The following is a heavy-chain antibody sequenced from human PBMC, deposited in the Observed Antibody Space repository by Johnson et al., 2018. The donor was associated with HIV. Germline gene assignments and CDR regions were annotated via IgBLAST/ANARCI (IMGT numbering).Heavy chain of an antibody. J-gene: IGHJ3*01. Sequence: QVQLVESGGGVVQPGGSLRLSCAASGFTFADYGMHWVRQPPGKGLEWVAFIAHDESITPYADSVKGRFTMSRDNSKNTLYLHMKSLRPEDTSIYYCAKDDNLGVWYSDAFDVWGQGTVVTVSS. V-gene: IGHV3-30*02. CDR1: GFTFADYG. CDR3: AKDDNLGVWYSDAFDV. CDR2: IAHDESIT. D-gene: IGHD6-19*01.